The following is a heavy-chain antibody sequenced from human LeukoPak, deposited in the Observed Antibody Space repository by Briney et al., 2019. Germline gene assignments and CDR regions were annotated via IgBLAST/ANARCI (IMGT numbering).Heavy chain of an antibody. Sequence: ASVKVSCKASGGTFSSYAISWVRQAPGKGLEWMGGFDPEDGETIYAQKFQGRVTMTTDTSTSTAYMELRSLRSDDTAVYYCARGGGSGSYLDYWGQGTLVTASS. V-gene: IGHV1-18*01. CDR1: GGTFSSYA. D-gene: IGHD3-10*01. CDR3: ARGGGSGSYLDY. J-gene: IGHJ4*02. CDR2: FDPEDGET.